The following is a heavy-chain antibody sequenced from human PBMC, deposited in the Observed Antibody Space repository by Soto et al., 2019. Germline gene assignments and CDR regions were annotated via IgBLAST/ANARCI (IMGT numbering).Heavy chain of an antibody. V-gene: IGHV4-30-2*01. CDR2: IYHSGST. Sequence: PSETLSLTCAVSGGSISSGGYSWSWIRQPPGKGLEWIGYIYHSGSTYYNPSLKSRVTISVDRFKNQFSLKLSSVTAADTAVYYCARAHGSGWGAFDIWGQGTMVTVSS. CDR3: ARAHGSGWGAFDI. J-gene: IGHJ3*02. CDR1: GGSISSGGYS. D-gene: IGHD3-10*01.